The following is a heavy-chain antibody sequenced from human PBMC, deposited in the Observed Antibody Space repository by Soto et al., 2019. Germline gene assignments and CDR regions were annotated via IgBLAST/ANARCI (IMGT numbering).Heavy chain of an antibody. D-gene: IGHD2-15*01. CDR2: INSDGSST. CDR3: ARRSCSGGDCYHVDY. CDR1: GFTFSSYW. J-gene: IGHJ4*02. V-gene: IGHV3-74*01. Sequence: EVQLVESGGGLVQPGGSLRLSCAASGFTFSSYWMHWVRQAPGKGLVWVSRINSDGSSTTYADSVKGRFTISRDNAKNTLYLQMNSLSAEDTAVYYCARRSCSGGDCYHVDYWGQGTLVTVSS.